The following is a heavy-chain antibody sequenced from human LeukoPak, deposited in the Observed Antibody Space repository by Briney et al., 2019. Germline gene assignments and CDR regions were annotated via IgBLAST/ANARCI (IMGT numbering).Heavy chain of an antibody. CDR2: TYYRSKWYN. J-gene: IGHJ3*02. CDR1: GDSVSSNSAA. CDR3: ARAPLSSDAFDI. Sequence: QTLSLTCAISGDSVSSNSAAWNWIRQSPSRGLEWLGRTYYRSKWYNDYAVLVKSRITINADTSKSQFSLQLNSVTPEDTAVYFCARAPLSSDAFDIWGHVTMVTVSS. V-gene: IGHV6-1*01.